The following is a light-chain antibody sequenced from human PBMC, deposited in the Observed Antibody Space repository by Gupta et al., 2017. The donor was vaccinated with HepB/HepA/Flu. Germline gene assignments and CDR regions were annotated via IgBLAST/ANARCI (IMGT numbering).Light chain of an antibody. J-gene: IGKJ1*01. Sequence: DIQMTQSPSSLSASVGDRVTITCRASQSISSYLNWYQQKPGKAPKLLIYAASRLQSGVPSRFSGSGSGTXFTLTIXRLQPEDFATYYCQHRDSTPKTFGXGTKVEIK. CDR3: QHRDSTPKT. CDR1: QSISSY. V-gene: IGKV1-39*01. CDR2: AAS.